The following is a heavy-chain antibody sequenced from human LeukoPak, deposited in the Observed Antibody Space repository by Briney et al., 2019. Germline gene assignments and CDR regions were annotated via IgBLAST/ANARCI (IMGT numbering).Heavy chain of an antibody. CDR3: ARQLVGGWPPGAFDI. J-gene: IGHJ3*02. CDR2: IIPIFGTA. CDR1: GGTFSSYA. D-gene: IGHD6-19*01. V-gene: IGHV1-69*05. Sequence: SVKVSCKASGGTFSSYAISWVRQAPGPGLEWMGGIIPIFGTANYAQKFQGRVTITTDESTSTAYMELSSLRSEDTAVYYCARQLVGGWPPGAFDIWGQGTMVTVSS.